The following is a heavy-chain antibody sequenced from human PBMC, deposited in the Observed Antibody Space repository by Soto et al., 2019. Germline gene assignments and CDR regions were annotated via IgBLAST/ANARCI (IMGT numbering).Heavy chain of an antibody. V-gene: IGHV4-59*01. CDR3: ARSRATIFGVVIYYYGMDV. CDR2: IYYSGST. CDR1: GGSISSYY. D-gene: IGHD3-3*01. Sequence: SETLSLTCTVSGGSISSYYWSWIRQPPGKGLEWIGYIYYSGSTNYNPSLKSRVTISVDTSKNQFSLKLSSVTVADTAVYYCARSRATIFGVVIYYYGMDVWGQGTTVTVSS. J-gene: IGHJ6*02.